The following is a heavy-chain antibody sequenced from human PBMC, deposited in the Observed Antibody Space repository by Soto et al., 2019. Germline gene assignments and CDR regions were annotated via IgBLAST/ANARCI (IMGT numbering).Heavy chain of an antibody. CDR3: ARGSMIVVGGYYYYGMDV. CDR1: GYTFTGYY. V-gene: IGHV1-2*04. J-gene: IGHJ6*02. D-gene: IGHD3-22*01. Sequence: ASVKVSCKASGYTFTGYYMHWVRQAPGQGLEWMGWINPNSGGTNYAQKFQGWVTMTRDTSISTAYMELSRLRSDDTAVYYCARGSMIVVGGYYYYGMDVWGQGTTVTVSS. CDR2: INPNSGGT.